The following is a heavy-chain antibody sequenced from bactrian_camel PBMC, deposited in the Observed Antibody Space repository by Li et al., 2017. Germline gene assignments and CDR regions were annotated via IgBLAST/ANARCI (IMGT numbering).Heavy chain of an antibody. Sequence: VQLVESGGGSVQAGGPLRLSCLASGYSYSSNCMGWFRRAPGKEREGVAAIWARGGSTYYADSVKGRFAISQDNIENTVYLQMVHLKPEDTAIYYCAARYCSRRVCYCGELGRQYNYWGHGTQVTVS. CDR2: IWARGGST. D-gene: IGHD5*01. CDR1: GYSYSSNC. CDR3: AARYCSRRVCYCGELGRQYNY. J-gene: IGHJ4*01. V-gene: IGHV3-3*01.